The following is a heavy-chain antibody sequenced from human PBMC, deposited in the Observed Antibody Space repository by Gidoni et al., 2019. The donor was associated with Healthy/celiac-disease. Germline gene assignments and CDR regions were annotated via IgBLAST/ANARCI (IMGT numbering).Heavy chain of an antibody. CDR3: ARRYCTNGVCYDAFDI. Sequence: EVQLVESGGDLVQPGGSLRLSCAAAGFTFRSYAMSWVRQAPGKGLELVAAISGSGGSTYYADSLKGRFTISRDNSKNTLYLQMNSLRAEDTAVYYCARRYCTNGVCYDAFDIWGQGTMVTVSS. D-gene: IGHD2-8*01. CDR1: GFTFRSYA. V-gene: IGHV3-23*04. J-gene: IGHJ3*02. CDR2: ISGSGGST.